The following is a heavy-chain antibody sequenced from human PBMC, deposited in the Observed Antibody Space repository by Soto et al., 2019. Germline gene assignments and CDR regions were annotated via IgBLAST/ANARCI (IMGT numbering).Heavy chain of an antibody. D-gene: IGHD3-3*01. J-gene: IGHJ5*02. V-gene: IGHV4-30-4*01. Sequence: LSLTCTVSVGSISSGDYYWIWVRQPPGKVLEWIGYIYYSGSTYYNPSLKSRVTISVDTSKNQFTLKLSSVTAADTAVYYCARSDYYDFWSGYSNWFDPWGQGNPVTAS. CDR2: IYYSGST. CDR3: ARSDYYDFWSGYSNWFDP. CDR1: VGSISSGDYY.